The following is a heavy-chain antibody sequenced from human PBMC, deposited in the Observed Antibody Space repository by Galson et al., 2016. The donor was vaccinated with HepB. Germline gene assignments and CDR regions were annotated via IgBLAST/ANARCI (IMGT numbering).Heavy chain of an antibody. V-gene: IGHV4-39*01. CDR2: LYYTDGST. Sequence: ETLSLTCNVSGDSLSSTNYDWGWIRQPPGGGLEWIGSLYYTDGSTYYNPSLESRVTISVDTSKNLLSLRLSSVTAADTAVYYCATGIAVAGKHYYHYMDVWGKGTPVTVSS. J-gene: IGHJ6*03. CDR1: GDSLSSTNYD. D-gene: IGHD6-19*01. CDR3: ATGIAVAGKHYYHYMDV.